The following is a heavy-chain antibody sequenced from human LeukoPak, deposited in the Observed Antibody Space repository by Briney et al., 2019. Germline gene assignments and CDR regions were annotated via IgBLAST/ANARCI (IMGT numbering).Heavy chain of an antibody. V-gene: IGHV3-30-3*01. D-gene: IGHD6-25*01. CDR1: GFTFSNAW. Sequence: GGSLRLSCAASGFTFSNAWMSWVRQAPGKGLEWVAVISYDGSNKYYADSVKGRFTISRDNSKNTLYLQMNSLRAEDTAVYYCARGSGGLVDYWGQGTLVTVSS. CDR2: ISYDGSNK. CDR3: ARGSGGLVDY. J-gene: IGHJ4*02.